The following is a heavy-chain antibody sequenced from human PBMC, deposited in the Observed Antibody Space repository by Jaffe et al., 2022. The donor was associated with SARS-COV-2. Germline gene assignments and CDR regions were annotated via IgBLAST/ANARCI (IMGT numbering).Heavy chain of an antibody. J-gene: IGHJ2*01. D-gene: IGHD3-16*01. CDR1: GFTFSSYW. V-gene: IGHV3-74*01. CDR3: TRRNYVWDLRYFDL. Sequence: EVQLVESGGGLVQPGGSLRLSCAASGFTFSSYWMHWVRQAPGKGLVWVSRINSDGSSTSYADSVKGRFTISRDNAKNTLYLQMNSLRAEDTAVYYCTRRNYVWDLRYFDLWGRGTLVTVSS. CDR2: INSDGSST.